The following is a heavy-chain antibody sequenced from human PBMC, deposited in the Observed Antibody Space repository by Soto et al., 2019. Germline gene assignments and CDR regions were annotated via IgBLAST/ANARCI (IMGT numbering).Heavy chain of an antibody. Sequence: PSETLSLTCAVYGGSFSGYYWSWIRQPPGKGLEWIGEINHSGSTNYNPSLKSRVTISVDTSKNQFSLKLSSVTAADTAVYYCANAGYSSGWYPGYFDYWGQGTLATVSS. D-gene: IGHD6-19*01. CDR2: INHSGST. CDR3: ANAGYSSGWYPGYFDY. CDR1: GGSFSGYY. J-gene: IGHJ4*02. V-gene: IGHV4-34*01.